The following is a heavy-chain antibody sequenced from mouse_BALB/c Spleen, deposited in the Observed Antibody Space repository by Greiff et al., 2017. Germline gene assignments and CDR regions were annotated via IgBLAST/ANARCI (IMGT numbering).Heavy chain of an antibody. Sequence: EVKLEESGGGLVKLGGSLKLSCAASGFTFSSYYMSWVRQTPEKRLELVAAINSNGGSTYYPDTVKGRFTISRDNAKNTLYLQMSSLKSEDTALYYCARHDDYVSWFAYWGQGTLVTVSA. CDR1: GFTFSSYY. V-gene: IGHV5-6-2*01. CDR3: ARHDDYVSWFAY. D-gene: IGHD2-4*01. J-gene: IGHJ3*01. CDR2: INSNGGST.